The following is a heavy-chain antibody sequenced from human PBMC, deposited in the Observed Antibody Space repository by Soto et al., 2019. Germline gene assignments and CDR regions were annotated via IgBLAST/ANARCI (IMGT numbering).Heavy chain of an antibody. V-gene: IGHV3-23*01. J-gene: IGHJ1*01. Sequence: GGSLRLSCAASGFTFSSYAMSWVRQAPGKGLEWVSAISGSGGSTYYADSVKGRFTISRDNSKNTLYLQMNSLRAEDTAVYYCAGYCSGGSCHRAEYFQHWGQGTLVSVSS. CDR2: ISGSGGST. CDR3: AGYCSGGSCHRAEYFQH. CDR1: GFTFSSYA. D-gene: IGHD2-15*01.